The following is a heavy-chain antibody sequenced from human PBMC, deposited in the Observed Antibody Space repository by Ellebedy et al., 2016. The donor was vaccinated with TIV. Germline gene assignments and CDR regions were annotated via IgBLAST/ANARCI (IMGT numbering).Heavy chain of an antibody. Sequence: GESLKISCAASGFTVSSSYMTWVRQAPGKGLEWVSVVYSGGNTYYADSVKGRFTISRDNSKNTLSLEMNSLRVDDTAVYFGARGPLLYTQKGGFLDYWGQGTLVTVSS. CDR1: GFTVSSSY. CDR2: VYSGGNT. CDR3: ARGPLLYTQKGGFLDY. V-gene: IGHV3-53*01. J-gene: IGHJ4*02. D-gene: IGHD2/OR15-2a*01.